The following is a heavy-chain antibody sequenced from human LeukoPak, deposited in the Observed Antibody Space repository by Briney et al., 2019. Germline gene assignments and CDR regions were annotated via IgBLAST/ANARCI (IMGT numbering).Heavy chain of an antibody. J-gene: IGHJ4*02. CDR2: IYPGDSDT. V-gene: IGHV5-51*03. Sequence: PGESLKISCKGSGYSFTSYWIGWVRQMPGKGLEWMGIIYPGDSDTRYSPSFQGQVTISADKSISTAYLQWSSLKASDTAMYYCARRYCSSTSCYLFDYWGQGTLVTVSS. CDR3: ARRYCSSTSCYLFDY. D-gene: IGHD2-2*01. CDR1: GYSFTSYW.